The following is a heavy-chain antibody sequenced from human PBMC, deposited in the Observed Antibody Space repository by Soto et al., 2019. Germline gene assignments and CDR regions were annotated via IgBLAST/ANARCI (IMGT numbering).Heavy chain of an antibody. D-gene: IGHD1-26*01. CDR3: TRGYSGIDIYAFDI. V-gene: IGHV3-72*01. J-gene: IGHJ3*02. CDR2: SGNKANSDTT. Sequence: PGGSLRLSCAASGSTLSDHYVDRVRQAPGKGLEWVGRSGNKANSDTTEYGSSVKGRFTISRDDSKNSMYLQMNSLKTEDTAVYYCTRGYSGIDIYAFDIWGQGTLVTVSS. CDR1: GSTLSDHY.